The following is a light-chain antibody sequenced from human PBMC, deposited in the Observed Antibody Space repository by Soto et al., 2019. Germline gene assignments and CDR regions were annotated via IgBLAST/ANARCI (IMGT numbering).Light chain of an antibody. CDR2: DAS. V-gene: IGKV3-11*01. CDR3: QQRNSWPLT. CDR1: QSISND. Sequence: EIVLTQSPATLSLSPGERATLSCRASQSISNDLAWYQQKPGQAPRLLIYDASNRATGVPARFSGSGSGTDFTLTISSPEPEDFAVYYCQQRNSWPLTFGGGTKVEIK. J-gene: IGKJ4*01.